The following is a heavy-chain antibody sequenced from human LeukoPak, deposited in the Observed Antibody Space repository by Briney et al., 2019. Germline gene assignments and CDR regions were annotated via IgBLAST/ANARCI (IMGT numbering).Heavy chain of an antibody. V-gene: IGHV4-30-2*01. CDR1: GGSISSGGYY. J-gene: IGHJ3*02. D-gene: IGHD3-3*01. Sequence: SETLSLTCTVSGGSISSGGYYWSWIRQPPGKGLEWIGYIYHSGSTYYNPSLKSRVTISVDRSKNQFSLKLSSVTAADTAAYYCARDRGYDFWSGSHDAFDIWGHGALVTVSS. CDR2: IYHSGST. CDR3: ARDRGYDFWSGSHDAFDI.